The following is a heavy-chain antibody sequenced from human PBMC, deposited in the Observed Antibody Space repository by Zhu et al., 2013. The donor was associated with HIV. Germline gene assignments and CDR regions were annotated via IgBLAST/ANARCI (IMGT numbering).Heavy chain of an antibody. CDR1: GGTFSNYV. D-gene: IGHD4-17*01. CDR2: IIPIFGTA. Sequence: QVQLVQSGAEVKKPGSSVKVSCKASGGTFSNYVISRVRQAPGQGLEWMGGIIPIFGTANYAQKFQGRVTITADESTRIAYMEMSSLRSEDTAVYYCARGPLTVTTYFDYWGQGTLVTVSS. J-gene: IGHJ4*02. V-gene: IGHV1-69*01. CDR3: ARGPLTVTTYFDY.